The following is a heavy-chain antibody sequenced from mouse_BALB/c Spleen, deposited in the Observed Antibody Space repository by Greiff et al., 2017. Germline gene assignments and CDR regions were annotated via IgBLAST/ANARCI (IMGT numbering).Heavy chain of an antibody. J-gene: IGHJ4*01. CDR1: GDSITSGY. CDR3: ARFGGWLPHYAMDY. Sequence: DVQLQESGPSLVKPSQTLSLTCSVTGDSITSGYWNWIRKFPGNKLEYMGYISYSGSTYYNPSLKSRISITRDTSKNQYYLQLNSVTTEDTATYYCARFGGWLPHYAMDYWGQGTSVTVSS. V-gene: IGHV3-8*02. D-gene: IGHD2-3*01. CDR2: ISYSGST.